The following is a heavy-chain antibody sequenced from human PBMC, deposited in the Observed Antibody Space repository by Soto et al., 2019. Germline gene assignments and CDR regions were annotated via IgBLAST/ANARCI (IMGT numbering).Heavy chain of an antibody. J-gene: IGHJ4*02. CDR3: ARLSEITVEVAVVSYDY. D-gene: IGHD3-16*01. V-gene: IGHV5-51*01. Sequence: PGESLKISCKGSGYSFTSYWIGWVRQMPGKGLEWMGIIYPGDSDTRYSPSFQGQVTISADKSISTAYLQWSSLKASDTAMYYCARLSEITVEVAVVSYDYWGQGTLVTVSS. CDR1: GYSFTSYW. CDR2: IYPGDSDT.